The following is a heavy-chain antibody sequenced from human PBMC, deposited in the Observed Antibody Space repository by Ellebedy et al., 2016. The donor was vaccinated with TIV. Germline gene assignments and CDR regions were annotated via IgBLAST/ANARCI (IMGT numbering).Heavy chain of an antibody. V-gene: IGHV3-7*01. CDR1: GFTFSSYW. D-gene: IGHD5-12*01. CDR2: IKQDGSEK. J-gene: IGHJ6*02. CDR3: ARWIYFNGLDV. Sequence: GGSLRLXXAASGFTFSSYWMSWVRQAPGKGLEWVANIKQDGSEKYYVDSVKGRFTISRDNAKNSLYLQMNSLRAEDTAVYYCARWIYFNGLDVWGQGTTVTVSS.